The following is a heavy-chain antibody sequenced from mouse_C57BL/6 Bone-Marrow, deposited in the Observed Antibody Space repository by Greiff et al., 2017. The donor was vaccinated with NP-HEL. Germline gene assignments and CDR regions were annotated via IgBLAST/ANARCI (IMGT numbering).Heavy chain of an antibody. J-gene: IGHJ2*01. CDR3: ARKGYYGSSYGFDY. D-gene: IGHD1-1*01. V-gene: IGHV2-9-1*01. CDR1: GFSLTSYA. CDR2: IWTGGGT. Sequence: VKVEESGPGLVAPSQSLSITCTVSGFSLTSYAISWVRQPPGKGLEWLGVIWTGGGTNYNSALKSRLSISKDNSKSQVFLKMNSLQTDDTARYYCARKGYYGSSYGFDYWGQGTTLTVSS.